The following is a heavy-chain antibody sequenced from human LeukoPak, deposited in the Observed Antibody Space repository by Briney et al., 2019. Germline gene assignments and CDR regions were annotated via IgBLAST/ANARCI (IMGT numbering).Heavy chain of an antibody. CDR1: GYSFTSYW. V-gene: IGHV1-18*04. CDR3: ARDGYYGSGSYGVFDY. Sequence: GESLKISCKGSGYSFTSYWTGWVRQAPGQGLEWMGWISAYNGNTNYAQKLQGRVTMTTDTSTSTAYMELRSLRSDDTAVYYCARDGYYGSGSYGVFDYWGQGTLVTVSS. CDR2: ISAYNGNT. J-gene: IGHJ4*02. D-gene: IGHD3-10*01.